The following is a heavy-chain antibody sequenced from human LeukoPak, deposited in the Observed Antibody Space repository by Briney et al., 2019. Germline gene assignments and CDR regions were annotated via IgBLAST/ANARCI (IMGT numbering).Heavy chain of an antibody. V-gene: IGHV3-23*01. Sequence: SGGSLRLSCVASGFTFSTYATSWVRQAPGKGLEWVSGIRGDGGDTYYADSVKGRFTIFRDNSKNTLFLQMNTLRAEDTAIYYCAKGGGNHPRWYFDFWGRGTLVTVSS. CDR2: IRGDGGDT. CDR3: AKGGGNHPRWYFDF. J-gene: IGHJ2*01. D-gene: IGHD4-23*01. CDR1: GFTFSTYA.